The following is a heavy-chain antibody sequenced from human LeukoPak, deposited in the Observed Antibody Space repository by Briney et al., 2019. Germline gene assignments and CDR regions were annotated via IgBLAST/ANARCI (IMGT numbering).Heavy chain of an antibody. J-gene: IGHJ4*02. CDR3: AARSIAAAGTEVATHFDY. CDR1: GGTFSSYA. D-gene: IGHD6-13*01. V-gene: IGHV1-69*05. CDR2: IIPIFGTA. Sequence: SVKVSCKASGGTFSSYAISWVRQAPGQGLEWMGGIIPIFGTANYAQKFQGRVTITTDESTSTAYMELRSLRSDDTAVYYCAARSIAAAGTEVATHFDYWGQGTLVTVSS.